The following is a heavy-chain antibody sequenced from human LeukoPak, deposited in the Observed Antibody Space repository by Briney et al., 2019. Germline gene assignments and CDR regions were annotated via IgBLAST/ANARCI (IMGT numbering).Heavy chain of an antibody. Sequence: ASVKVSCKASGYTFTSYGISWVRQAPGQGLEWMGWISAYNGNTNYAQKLRGRVTMTTDTSTSTAYMELRSLRSDDTAVYYCARDLVGVGAINQLYFDYWGQGTLVTVSS. V-gene: IGHV1-18*01. CDR2: ISAYNGNT. J-gene: IGHJ4*02. D-gene: IGHD2-2*01. CDR1: GYTFTSYG. CDR3: ARDLVGVGAINQLYFDY.